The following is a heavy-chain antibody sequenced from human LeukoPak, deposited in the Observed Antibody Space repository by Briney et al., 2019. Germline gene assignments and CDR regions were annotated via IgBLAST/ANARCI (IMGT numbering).Heavy chain of an antibody. CDR3: ARGDDPVAFDI. V-gene: IGHV1-8*02. Sequence: ASVKVSCKASGYTFTGYYMHWVRQAPGQGLEWMGWMNPNSGNTGYAQKFQGRVTMTRNTSISTAYMELSSLRSEDTAVYYCARGDDPVAFDIWGQGTMVTVSS. D-gene: IGHD3-3*01. CDR2: MNPNSGNT. J-gene: IGHJ3*02. CDR1: GYTFTGYY.